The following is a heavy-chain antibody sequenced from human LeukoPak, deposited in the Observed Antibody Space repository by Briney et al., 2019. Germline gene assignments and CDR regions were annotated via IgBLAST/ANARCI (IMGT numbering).Heavy chain of an antibody. V-gene: IGHV4-59*01. J-gene: IGHJ4*02. D-gene: IGHD3-16*01. Sequence: SETLSLTCTVSGVSITSYYWSWIRQAPGKGLEWIGYIYYTGETNYNPSLKSRVSISVDTSKNQFSLNLYSVTAADTAVYYCARGRVPGGDWGQGTLVAVSS. CDR2: IYYTGET. CDR3: ARGRVPGGD. CDR1: GVSITSYY.